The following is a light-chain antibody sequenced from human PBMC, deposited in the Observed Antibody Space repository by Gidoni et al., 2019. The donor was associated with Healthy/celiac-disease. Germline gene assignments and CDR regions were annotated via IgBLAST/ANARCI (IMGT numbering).Light chain of an antibody. J-gene: IGLJ2*01. CDR3: MIWHSSAVV. V-gene: IGLV5-45*03. CDR1: SGINVGTYR. Sequence: AVLTQPSSLSASPGASASLPCTLRSGINVGTYRIYWYQQKPGSPPQYLLRYKSDSDKQQGSGVPSRFSGSKDASANAGILLISGLQSEDEADYYCMIWHSSAVVFGGGTKLTVL. CDR2: YKSDSDK.